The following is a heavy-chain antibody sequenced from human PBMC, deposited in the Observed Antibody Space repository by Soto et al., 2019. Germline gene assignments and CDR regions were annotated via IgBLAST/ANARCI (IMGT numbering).Heavy chain of an antibody. J-gene: IGHJ5*02. V-gene: IGHV6-1*01. CDR1: GDSVSSNSAA. CDR2: TYYRSKWYN. Sequence: GDSVSSNSAAWNWIRQSPSRGLEWLGRTYYRSKWYNDYAVSVKSRITINPDTSKNQFSLQLNSVTPEDTAVYYCARDPSAGARPSTGWFDPWGQGTLVTVSS. CDR3: ARDPSAGARPSTGWFDP. D-gene: IGHD6-6*01.